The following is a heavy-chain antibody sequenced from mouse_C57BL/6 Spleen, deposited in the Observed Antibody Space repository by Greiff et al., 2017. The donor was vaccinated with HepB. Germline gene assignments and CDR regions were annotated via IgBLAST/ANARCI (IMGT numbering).Heavy chain of an antibody. Sequence: VKLQQSGPELVKPGASVKISCKASGYAFSSSWMNWVKQRPGKGLEWIGRIYPGDGDTNYNGKFKGKATLTADKSSSTAYMQLSSLTSKDAAVYFCARDAHPYFDYWGQGTTLTVSS. CDR1: GYAFSSSW. V-gene: IGHV1-82*01. CDR2: IYPGDGDT. J-gene: IGHJ2*01. CDR3: ARDAHPYFDY.